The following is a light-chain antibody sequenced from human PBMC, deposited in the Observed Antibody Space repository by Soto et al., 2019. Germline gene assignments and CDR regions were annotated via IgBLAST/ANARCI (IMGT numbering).Light chain of an antibody. V-gene: IGLV2-18*01. J-gene: IGLJ1*01. CDR1: STDFVSYNR. CDR2: EVS. Sequence: QSALAQAPCVSGSPGQSVTISWAGTSTDFVSYNRVSWYQQPPGTAPKLMIYEVSKRPSGVPDRFSGSKSGNTASLTISGLQAADEADYYCSLYTRADASVFATGPKVNV. CDR3: SLYTRADASV.